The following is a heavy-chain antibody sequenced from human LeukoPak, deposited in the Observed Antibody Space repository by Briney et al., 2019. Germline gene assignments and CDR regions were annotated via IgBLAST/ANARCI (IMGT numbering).Heavy chain of an antibody. J-gene: IGHJ4*02. CDR3: AGYSGYDSFDY. D-gene: IGHD5-12*01. CDR2: IYYSGST. CDR1: GGSISSSSYY. V-gene: IGHV4-39*01. Sequence: PSETLSLTCTVSGGSISSSSYYWGWIRQPPGKGLEWIGSIYYSGSTYYNPSLKSRVTISVDTSKNQFSLKLSSVTAADTAVYYCAGYSGYDSFDYWGQGTLVTVSS.